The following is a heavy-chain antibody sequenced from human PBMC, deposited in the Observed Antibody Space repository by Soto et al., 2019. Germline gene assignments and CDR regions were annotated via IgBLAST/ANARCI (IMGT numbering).Heavy chain of an antibody. CDR1: GFSLSTSGVG. J-gene: IGHJ4*02. V-gene: IGHV2-5*02. CDR3: PHSDAPIAVAGRVFYY. Sequence: QITLKESGPTLVKPTQTLTLTCTFSGFSLSTSGVGVGWIRQPPGKALEWLALIYCDDDKRYSPSLKSRLTITKDTSKNQVVLTRTTMDPLDTATYYCPHSDAPIAVAGRVFYYWGQGTLVTVSS. CDR2: IYCDDDK. D-gene: IGHD6-19*01.